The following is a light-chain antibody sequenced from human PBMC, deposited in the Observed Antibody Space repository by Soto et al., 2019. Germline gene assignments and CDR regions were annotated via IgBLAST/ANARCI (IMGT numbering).Light chain of an antibody. Sequence: DTVMTQSPATLSVSPGERATLSCRASQSVSSRLAWYQQKPGQAPRLLIYGASTRATSIPARFTGSGSGTEFTLTISSLQSEDFAFYDCQQYNDWPRTFGQGTKVDIK. CDR2: GAS. CDR3: QQYNDWPRT. CDR1: QSVSSR. J-gene: IGKJ1*01. V-gene: IGKV3-15*01.